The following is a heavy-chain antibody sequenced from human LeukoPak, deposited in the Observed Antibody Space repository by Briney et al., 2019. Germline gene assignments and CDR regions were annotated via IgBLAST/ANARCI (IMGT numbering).Heavy chain of an antibody. CDR2: ISYDGSNK. J-gene: IGHJ6*03. Sequence: GGSLRLSCAASGFIFSSYAMHWVRQAPGKGLEWVAVISYDGSNKYADSVKGRFTISRDNSKNTLYLQMNSLRPEDTAVCYWARVVFIAARPVYYYYMDVWGEGTTVSVSS. CDR1: GFIFSSYA. V-gene: IGHV3-30*04. CDR3: ARVVFIAARPVYYYYMDV. D-gene: IGHD6-6*01.